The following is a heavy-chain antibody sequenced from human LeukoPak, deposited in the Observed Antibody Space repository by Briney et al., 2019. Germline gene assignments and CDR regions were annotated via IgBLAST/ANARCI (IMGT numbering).Heavy chain of an antibody. CDR2: ISGSDST. CDR3: AKGVRFLDWWILDY. D-gene: IGHD3-9*01. CDR1: GFTFSSYA. J-gene: IGHJ4*02. Sequence: PGGSLRLSCAASGFTFSSYAMSWVRQAQGKGLEWVSAISGSDSTYYADSVKGRFTISRDNSKDTLYLQMNSLRAEDTAIYYCAKGVRFLDWWILDYWGQGSLVTVSS. V-gene: IGHV3-23*01.